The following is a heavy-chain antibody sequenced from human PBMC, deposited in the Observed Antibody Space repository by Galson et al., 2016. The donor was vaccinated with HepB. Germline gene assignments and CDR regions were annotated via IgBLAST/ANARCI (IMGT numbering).Heavy chain of an antibody. CDR1: GFTFSSYA. J-gene: IGHJ4*02. D-gene: IGHD3-9*01. CDR3: AKARDGLRYFDWYYLDY. V-gene: IGHV3-23*01. CDR2: ISGSGGST. Sequence: SLRLSCAVSGFTFSSYAMSWVRQAPGKGLEWVSSISGSGGSTFYADSVKGRFTISRDNSKNTLYLQMNSLRAEDTAVYYCAKARDGLRYFDWYYLDYWGQGTLVTVSS.